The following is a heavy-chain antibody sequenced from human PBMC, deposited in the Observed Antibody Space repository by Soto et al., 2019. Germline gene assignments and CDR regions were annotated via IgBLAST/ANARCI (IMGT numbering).Heavy chain of an antibody. J-gene: IGHJ5*02. CDR3: VRDPPQIVEAGANRYRFDP. D-gene: IGHD1-26*01. CDR2: INTYVSSI. CDR1: GFHFNTYW. V-gene: IGHV3-74*01. Sequence: PLGSRRLSCAASGFHFNTYWMHWVRQAPGKGLVWVSRINTYVSSIIYVDSVKGRFTISRDNAKNTLYLQMNNLRAEDTAVYYCVRDPPQIVEAGANRYRFDPWGKGDLVTVPS.